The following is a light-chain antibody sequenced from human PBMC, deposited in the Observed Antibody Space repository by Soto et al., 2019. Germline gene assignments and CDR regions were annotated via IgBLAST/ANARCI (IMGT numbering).Light chain of an antibody. J-gene: IGKJ1*01. CDR2: DAS. V-gene: IGKV1-33*01. CDR3: QQYNSYSRT. Sequence: DIQMTQSPSSLSASVGDRVTITCQASQDISNYLNWYQQKPGKAPKLLIYDASNLETGVPSRFSGSGSGTEFTLTISSLQPEDFATYYCQQYNSYSRTFGRGTTVDIK. CDR1: QDISNY.